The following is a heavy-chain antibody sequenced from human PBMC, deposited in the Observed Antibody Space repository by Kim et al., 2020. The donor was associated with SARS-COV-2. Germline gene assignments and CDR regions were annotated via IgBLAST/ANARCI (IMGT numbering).Heavy chain of an antibody. Sequence: GGSLRLSCAASGFTFSSYGMHWVRQAPGKGLEWVAVISYDGSNKYYADSVKGRFTISRDNSKNTLYLQMNSLRAEDTAVYYCAKDPIRIAAAGTGFDYWGQGTLVTVSS. V-gene: IGHV3-30*18. CDR1: GFTFSSYG. D-gene: IGHD6-13*01. J-gene: IGHJ4*02. CDR2: ISYDGSNK. CDR3: AKDPIRIAAAGTGFDY.